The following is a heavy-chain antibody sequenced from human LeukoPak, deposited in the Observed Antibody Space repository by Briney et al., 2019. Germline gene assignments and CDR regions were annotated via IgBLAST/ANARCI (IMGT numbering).Heavy chain of an antibody. J-gene: IGHJ4*02. Sequence: GGSLRLSCAASGFTFDDYAMHWVRQAPGKGLEWVSLISGDGSSTYYADSVKGRFTISRDNSKNSLYLQMNSLRTEDTALYYCAKDSPGYSSGWYGYWGQGTLFSVSS. CDR1: GFTFDDYA. V-gene: IGHV3-43*02. CDR2: ISGDGSST. CDR3: AKDSPGYSSGWYGY. D-gene: IGHD6-19*01.